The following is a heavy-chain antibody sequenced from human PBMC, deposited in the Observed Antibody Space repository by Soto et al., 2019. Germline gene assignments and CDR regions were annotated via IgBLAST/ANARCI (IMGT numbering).Heavy chain of an antibody. J-gene: IGHJ3*02. CDR2: IYTSGST. V-gene: IGHV4-4*07. D-gene: IGHD3-22*01. CDR1: GGSISSYY. CDR3: ATSRWYYYDSSGFPMAFDI. Sequence: SETLSLTCTVSGGSISSYYWSWIRQPAGKGLEWIGRIYTSGSTNYNPSLKSRVTMSVDTSKNQFSLKLSSVTAADTAVYYCATSRWYYYDSSGFPMAFDIWGHGTMVTVSS.